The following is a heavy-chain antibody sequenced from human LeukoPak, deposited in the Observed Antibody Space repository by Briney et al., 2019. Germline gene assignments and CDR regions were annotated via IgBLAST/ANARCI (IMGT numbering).Heavy chain of an antibody. CDR2: IKQDGSKK. V-gene: IGHV3-7*04. CDR3: TRVGYIDEGIDY. CDR1: GFPFSSYW. J-gene: IGHJ4*02. Sequence: GGSLRLSCVASGFPFSSYWMTWVRQAPGKGLGWVANIKQDGSKKSYVDSVKGRFTISRDNAKNSLYLQMNSLRAEDTAIYYCTRVGYIDEGIDYWGQGTLVTVSS. D-gene: IGHD5-24*01.